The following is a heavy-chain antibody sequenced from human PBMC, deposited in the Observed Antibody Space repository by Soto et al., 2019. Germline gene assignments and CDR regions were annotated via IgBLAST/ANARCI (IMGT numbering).Heavy chain of an antibody. D-gene: IGHD5-12*01. J-gene: IGHJ3*02. V-gene: IGHV4-30-2*01. CDR2: IYHSGST. Sequence: SETLSLTCVVSGGSVSIGTYYWAWIRQPPGKGLEWIGYIYHSGSTYYNPSLKSRVTISVDRSKNQFSLTLSSVTAADTAVYYCARAHSGYDSDAFDIWGQGTMVTVSS. CDR3: ARAHSGYDSDAFDI. CDR1: GGSVSIGTYY.